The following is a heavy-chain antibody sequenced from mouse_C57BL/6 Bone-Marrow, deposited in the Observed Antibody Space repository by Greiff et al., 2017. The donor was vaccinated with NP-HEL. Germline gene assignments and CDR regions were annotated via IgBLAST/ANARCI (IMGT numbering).Heavy chain of an antibody. CDR3: ARSGSYYVRAMDY. J-gene: IGHJ4*01. D-gene: IGHD1-1*01. CDR1: GYTFTSYW. V-gene: IGHV1-69*01. Sequence: QVQLQQPGAELVMPGASVKLSCKASGYTFTSYWMHWVKQRPGQGLEWIGEIDPSDSYTNYNQKFKGKSTLTVDKSSSTAYMQLSSLTSEDSAVYYCARSGSYYVRAMDYWGQGTSVTVSS. CDR2: IDPSDSYT.